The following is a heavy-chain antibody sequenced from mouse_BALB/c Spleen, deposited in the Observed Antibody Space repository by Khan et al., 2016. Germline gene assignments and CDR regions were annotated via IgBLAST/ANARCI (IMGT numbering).Heavy chain of an antibody. D-gene: IGHD1-2*01. J-gene: IGHJ3*01. CDR3: PSLHCYGRFAY. Sequence: EVKLLESGGGLVQPGGSLKLSCVASGFDFSRYWMSWVRQAPGKGLEWIGEINPDSSTINYTQYLKDKFIISRDNAKNTLYLQMSKVRSEDTALYSCPSLHCYGRFAYCGQGTLVTVSA. V-gene: IGHV4-1*02. CDR1: GFDFSRYW. CDR2: INPDSSTI.